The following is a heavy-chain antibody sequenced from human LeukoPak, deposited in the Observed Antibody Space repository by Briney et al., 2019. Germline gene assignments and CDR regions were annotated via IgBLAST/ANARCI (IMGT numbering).Heavy chain of an antibody. Sequence: SETLSLTCTVSGGSINSGDHYWGWIRQPPGRGLEWIGSIHYSGSTYYNPSLKSRVTIFVDTSKNQFSLWLSSVTAAHTAVYYCARQLLQYNFYMDVWGKGTTVTASS. CDR3: ARQLLQYNFYMDV. CDR1: GGSINSGDHY. V-gene: IGHV4-39*01. J-gene: IGHJ6*03. D-gene: IGHD4-11*01. CDR2: IHYSGST.